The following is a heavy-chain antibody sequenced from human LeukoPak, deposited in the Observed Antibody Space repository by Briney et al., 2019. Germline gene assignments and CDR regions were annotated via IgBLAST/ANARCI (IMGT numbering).Heavy chain of an antibody. CDR1: GFSFSTYA. CDR2: ISGSGVDT. CDR3: ASGTYQLGDY. V-gene: IGHV3-23*01. J-gene: IGHJ4*02. D-gene: IGHD3-10*01. Sequence: QTGGSLRLSCAASGFSFSTYAMSWVRQAPGKGLEWVSGISGSGVDTHYAGSVKGRFRISRDNSANTLYLQMNSLREEDTAVYYCASGTYQLGDYWGLGTQVAVSS.